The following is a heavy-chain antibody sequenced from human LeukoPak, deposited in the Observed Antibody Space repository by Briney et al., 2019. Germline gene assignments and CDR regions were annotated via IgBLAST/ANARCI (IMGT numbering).Heavy chain of an antibody. CDR2: VYTSGST. CDR3: AKSYFDYSTYYSYYFNL. CDR1: GGSISGGY. D-gene: IGHD4-11*01. Sequence: PSETLSLTCTVSGGSISGGYWSWIRQPPGRGLEWIGYVYTSGSTNYNPSLKSQVTISVDTSKSQFALKLSSVTAADTAVYYCAKSYFDYSTYYSYYFNLRGQGALVTVSS. V-gene: IGHV4-4*09. J-gene: IGHJ4*02.